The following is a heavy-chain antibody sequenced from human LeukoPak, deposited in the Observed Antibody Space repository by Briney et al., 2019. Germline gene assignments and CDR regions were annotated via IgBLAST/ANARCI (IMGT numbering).Heavy chain of an antibody. CDR1: GGSISSGDYY. D-gene: IGHD3-3*01. Sequence: PSQTLSLTCTVSGGSISSGDYYWSWIRQPPGKGLEWIGYIYYSGSTYHNPSLKSRVTISVDTSKNQFSLKLSSVTAADTAVYYCAGGRSDDFWSGRGYYFDYWGQGTLVTVSS. CDR3: AGGRSDDFWSGRGYYFDY. V-gene: IGHV4-30-4*01. J-gene: IGHJ4*02. CDR2: IYYSGST.